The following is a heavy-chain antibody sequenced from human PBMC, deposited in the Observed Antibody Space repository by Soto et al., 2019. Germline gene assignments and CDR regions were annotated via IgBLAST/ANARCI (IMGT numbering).Heavy chain of an antibody. CDR3: AKPPGELRYFDWLLSGIFEY. Sequence: GGSLRLSCAASGFTFSSYAMGWVRQAPGKGLEWVSAISGSGGSTYYADSVKGRFTISRDNSKNTLYLQMNSLRAEDTAVYYCAKPPGELRYFDWLLSGIFEYWGQGTLVTVSS. D-gene: IGHD3-9*01. CDR2: ISGSGGST. CDR1: GFTFSSYA. J-gene: IGHJ4*02. V-gene: IGHV3-23*01.